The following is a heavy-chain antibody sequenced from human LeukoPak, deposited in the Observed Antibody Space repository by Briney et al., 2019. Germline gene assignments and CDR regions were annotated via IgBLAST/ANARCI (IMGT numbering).Heavy chain of an antibody. D-gene: IGHD1-26*01. Sequence: GASLRLSCAASGFTFSSYAVSWVRQAPGKGLEWVSAISGSGGSTYYADSVKGRFTISRDNSKNTLYLQMNSLRAEDTAVYYCARGAPSGSYYSFDYWGQGTLVTVSS. CDR3: ARGAPSGSYYSFDY. V-gene: IGHV3-23*01. CDR1: GFTFSSYA. CDR2: ISGSGGST. J-gene: IGHJ4*02.